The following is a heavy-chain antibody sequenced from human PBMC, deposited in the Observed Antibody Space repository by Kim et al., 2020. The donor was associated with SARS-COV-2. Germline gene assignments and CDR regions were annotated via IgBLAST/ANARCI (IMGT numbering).Heavy chain of an antibody. D-gene: IGHD4-4*01. CDR2: IRSKAYGGTT. CDR3: TRVWEATVTDGWFDP. CDR1: GFTFGDYA. Sequence: GGSLRLSCTASGFTFGDYAMSWFRQAPGKGLEWVGFIRSKAYGGTTEYAASVKGRVTISRDDSKSIAYLQMNSLKTEDTAVYYCTRVWEATVTDGWFDPWGQGTRVTVSS. J-gene: IGHJ5*02. V-gene: IGHV3-49*03.